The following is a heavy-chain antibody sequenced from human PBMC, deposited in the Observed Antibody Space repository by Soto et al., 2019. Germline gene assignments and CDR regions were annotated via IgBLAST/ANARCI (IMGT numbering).Heavy chain of an antibody. CDR2: LYNGGRI. D-gene: IGHD3-10*01. CDR3: ARGDRGGSGSPASYYYSGWDV. V-gene: IGHV3-53*01. CDR1: GFSVTDNY. J-gene: IGHJ6*02. Sequence: GGSLRLSCAGAGFSVTDNYITWVRQAPGKGLEWVSLLYNGGRIYYKESVKGRFTISRDTSNNAVFLQMHNLRIEDTALYYCARGDRGGSGSPASYYYSGWDVWGQGATVTVSS.